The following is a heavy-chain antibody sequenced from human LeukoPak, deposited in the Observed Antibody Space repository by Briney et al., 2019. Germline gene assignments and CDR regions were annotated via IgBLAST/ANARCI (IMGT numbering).Heavy chain of an antibody. CDR2: INPNNGGT. J-gene: IGHJ4*02. CDR1: GYKFTGYY. CDR3: ARGVGPYGILIDNYNYFDY. D-gene: IGHD3-9*01. V-gene: IGHV1-2*02. Sequence: ASVKVSCKSSGYKFTGYYIYWMRQAPGQGLEWMGWINPNNGGTESAQKFEGRVTMTRDTSISTAYMELSRLTSDETAVYYCARGVGPYGILIDNYNYFDYWGQGTLVTVSS.